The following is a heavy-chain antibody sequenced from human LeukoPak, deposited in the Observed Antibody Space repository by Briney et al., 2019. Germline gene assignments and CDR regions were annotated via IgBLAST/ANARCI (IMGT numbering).Heavy chain of an antibody. V-gene: IGHV3-21*01. CDR2: ISSGCSYM. CDR1: GFTFNTYS. Sequence: GGSLRLSCAASGFTFNTYSMNWVRQAPGKGLEWVSSISSGCSYMYYADSMKGRFTISRDNAKNSLYLQMNSLRAGDTAVYYCARGTYYMDVWGKGTTVTVSS. CDR3: ARGTYYMDV. J-gene: IGHJ6*03.